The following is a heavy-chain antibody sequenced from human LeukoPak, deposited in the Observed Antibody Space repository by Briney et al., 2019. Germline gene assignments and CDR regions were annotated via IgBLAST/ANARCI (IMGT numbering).Heavy chain of an antibody. V-gene: IGHV4-30-4*02. CDR2: IYYSGIT. CDR1: GGSISRSDYY. Sequence: SETLSLTCSVSGGSISRSDYYWSWIRQPPGKGLEWIGYIYYSGITYYNPSLKSRVTISVDTSKNQFSLKLSSVTAADTAVYYCARSSANLIDYWGQGTLVTVSS. J-gene: IGHJ4*02. CDR3: ARSSANLIDY.